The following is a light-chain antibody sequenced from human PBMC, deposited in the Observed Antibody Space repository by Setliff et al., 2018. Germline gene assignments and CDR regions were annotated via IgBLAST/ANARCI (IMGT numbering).Light chain of an antibody. V-gene: IGLV2-14*03. CDR3: ASYTSITTGV. CDR2: DVS. J-gene: IGLJ1*01. CDR1: SNDIGHSHY. Sequence: SVLTQPASVSGSPGQSITISCTGTSNDIGHSHYVSWYQQHPGKVPQLIIYDVSIGPSGVSDRFSAHKSGNTASLSISGLQIEDEGYYYCASYTSITTGVFGTGTKVTVL.